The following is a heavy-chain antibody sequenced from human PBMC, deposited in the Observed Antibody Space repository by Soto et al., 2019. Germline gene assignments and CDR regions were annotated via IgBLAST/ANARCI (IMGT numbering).Heavy chain of an antibody. CDR2: IYYSGST. CDR1: GGSISSSSYY. J-gene: IGHJ4*02. CDR3: PRHPIAASPGYYCDY. D-gene: IGHD6-6*01. V-gene: IGHV4-39*01. Sequence: SETLSLTCTVSGGSISSSSYYWGWIRQPPGKGLEWIGSIYYSGSTYYNPSLKSRVTISVDTSKNQFSLKPSSGTAADKAVYHCPRHPIAASPGYYCDYWGQGTLVTVSS.